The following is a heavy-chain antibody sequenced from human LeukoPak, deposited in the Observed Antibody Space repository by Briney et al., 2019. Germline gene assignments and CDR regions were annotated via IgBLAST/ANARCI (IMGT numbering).Heavy chain of an antibody. CDR2: IYTSGST. Sequence: SETLSLTCTVSGGSVSGGLYYWTWIRQSAGKGLEWIGRIYTSGSTDYNPSLKSRVTISVDTSNNQFSLKLTSVTAADTAVYYCARGWTGYYRYYYYYMDVWGKGTTVTISS. CDR1: GGSVSGGLYY. J-gene: IGHJ6*03. D-gene: IGHD3/OR15-3a*01. CDR3: ARGWTGYYRYYYYYMDV. V-gene: IGHV4-61*10.